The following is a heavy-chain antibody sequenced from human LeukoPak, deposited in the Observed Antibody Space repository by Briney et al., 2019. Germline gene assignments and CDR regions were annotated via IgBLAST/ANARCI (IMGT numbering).Heavy chain of an antibody. Sequence: ASVRVSSTPSGGTLTSYAISWVRQAPGQGLEWMGGIIPIFGTTKYSQKFQGRVTITAAESTGTAFMDLNSLTSDDTAVYYCASRYCGSANCQWGDYYYYGMDGWGQGTTVTVSS. CDR1: GGTLTSYA. D-gene: IGHD2-2*01. CDR3: ASRYCGSANCQWGDYYYYGMDG. CDR2: IIPIFGTT. J-gene: IGHJ6*02. V-gene: IGHV1-69*13.